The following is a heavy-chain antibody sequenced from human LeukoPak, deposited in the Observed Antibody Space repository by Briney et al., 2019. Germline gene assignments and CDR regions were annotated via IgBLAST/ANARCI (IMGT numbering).Heavy chain of an antibody. Sequence: SETLSLTCTVSVGSINSYYWSWIRQPPGKGLEYIGYISSSGSPNYNPSLRSRVTISVHTSKNQFSLKLSSVTAADTAVYYCARDGGNSPFDFWGQGTLVTVSS. CDR2: ISSSGSP. CDR3: ARDGGNSPFDF. CDR1: VGSINSYY. V-gene: IGHV4-4*09. J-gene: IGHJ4*02. D-gene: IGHD4-23*01.